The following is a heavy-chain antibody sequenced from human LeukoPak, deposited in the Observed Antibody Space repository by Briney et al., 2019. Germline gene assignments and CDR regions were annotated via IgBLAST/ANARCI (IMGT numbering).Heavy chain of an antibody. CDR2: IYYSGGT. CDR1: GGSISSSSYY. CDR3: ARQAVAETPNRSGVLDWFDP. D-gene: IGHD6-19*01. J-gene: IGHJ5*02. V-gene: IGHV4-39*01. Sequence: SETLSLTCTVSGGSISSSSYYWGWIRQPPGKGLEWIGSIYYSGGTYYNPSLKSRITISVDTSKNQFSLKLSSVTAADTAVYYCARQAVAETPNRSGVLDWFDPWGQGTLVTVSS.